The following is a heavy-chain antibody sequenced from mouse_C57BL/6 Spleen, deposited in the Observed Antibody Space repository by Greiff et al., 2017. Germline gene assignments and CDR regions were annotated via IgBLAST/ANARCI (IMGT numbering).Heavy chain of an antibody. Sequence: QVQLQQPGAELVKPGASVKLSCKASGYTFTSYWMQWVKQRPGQGLEWIGEIDPSDSYTNYNQKFKGKATLTVDTSSRTAYMQLSRLTSEDSAVYDWARGGAFDYWGQGTTLTVSS. CDR1: GYTFTSYW. J-gene: IGHJ2*01. V-gene: IGHV1-50*01. CDR3: ARGGAFDY. CDR2: IDPSDSYT.